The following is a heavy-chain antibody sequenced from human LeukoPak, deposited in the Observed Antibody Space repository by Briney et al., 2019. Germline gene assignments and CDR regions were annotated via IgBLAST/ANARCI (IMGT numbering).Heavy chain of an antibody. CDR1: GFTFSSYA. D-gene: IGHD3-10*01. V-gene: IGHV3-30*04. CDR2: ISYDGSNK. CDR3: ARAVYYGSGSLHY. J-gene: IGHJ4*02. Sequence: QPGGSLRLSCAASGFTFSSYAMHWVRQAPGKGLEWVAVISYDGSNKYYADSVKGRFTISRDNSKNTLYLQMNSLRAEDTAVYCCARAVYYGSGSLHYWGQGTLVTVPS.